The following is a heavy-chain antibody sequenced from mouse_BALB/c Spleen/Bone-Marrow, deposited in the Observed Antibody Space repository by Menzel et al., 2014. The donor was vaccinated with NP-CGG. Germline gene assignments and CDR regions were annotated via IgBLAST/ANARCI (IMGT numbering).Heavy chain of an antibody. V-gene: IGHV4-1*02. J-gene: IGHJ3*01. Sequence: EVQLQQSGGGLVQPGGSLKLSCAASGFDFSRYWMSWVRQAPGEGLEWIGEISPGSSTINYTPSLKDKFIISRDNAKNTLYLQMSKVRSEDTALYYCSRLYYYGNFAYWGQETLVTVSA. CDR3: SRLYYYGNFAY. CDR2: ISPGSSTI. CDR1: GFDFSRYW. D-gene: IGHD1-1*01.